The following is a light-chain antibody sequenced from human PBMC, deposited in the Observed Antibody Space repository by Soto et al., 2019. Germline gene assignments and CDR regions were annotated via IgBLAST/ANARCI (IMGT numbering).Light chain of an antibody. J-gene: IGKJ1*01. Sequence: EIVLTQSPGTLSLSPGERATLSCRASQSVSSSYLAWYQQKPGQAPRLLIYGASSRATGIPDRFSGSGSGTDFTLTISRLEPEDFAVYYRQQYCSSPRTFGQGTKVEIK. CDR2: GAS. V-gene: IGKV3-20*01. CDR3: QQYCSSPRT. CDR1: QSVSSSY.